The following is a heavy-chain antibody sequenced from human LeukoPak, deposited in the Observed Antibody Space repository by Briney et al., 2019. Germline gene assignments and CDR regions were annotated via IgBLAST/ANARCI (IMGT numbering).Heavy chain of an antibody. V-gene: IGHV3-11*06. CDR3: ARDQGNEYYDSSGYYYYFDY. Sequence: GGSLRLSCAASGFTFSDYYMSWIRQAPGKGLEWVSSISSSSSYIYYADSVKGRFTISRDNAKNSLYLQMNSLRAEDTAVYYCARDQGNEYYDSSGYYYYFDYWGQGTLVTVSS. D-gene: IGHD3-22*01. CDR2: ISSSSSYI. J-gene: IGHJ4*02. CDR1: GFTFSDYY.